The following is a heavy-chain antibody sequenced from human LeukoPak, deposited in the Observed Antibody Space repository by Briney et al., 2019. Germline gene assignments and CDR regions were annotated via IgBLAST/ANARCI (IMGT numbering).Heavy chain of an antibody. D-gene: IGHD5-18*01. CDR3: ARGGSGYSYGKIDY. V-gene: IGHV3-7*01. Sequence: GGCLRLSCAASGFTFSNYWMNWVRQAPGKGLEWVANIKQDGSEKYYVDSVKGRFTISRDNAKNSLYLQMNSLRAEDTAVYYCARGGSGYSYGKIDYWGQGTLVTVSS. CDR2: IKQDGSEK. CDR1: GFTFSNYW. J-gene: IGHJ4*02.